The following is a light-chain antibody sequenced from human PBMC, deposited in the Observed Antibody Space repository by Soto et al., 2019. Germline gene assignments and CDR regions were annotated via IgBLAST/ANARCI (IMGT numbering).Light chain of an antibody. CDR2: GAS. CDR1: QSVSSSF. J-gene: IGKJ1*01. Sequence: EIVLTQSPGTLSLSPGERATLSCRASQSVSSSFLAWYQQKPGQAPRLLIYGASSRATGIPDRFSGSGSGKDFTLTINRLEPEDFAVYYCQQYGSSPWTFGQGTKVEIK. V-gene: IGKV3-20*01. CDR3: QQYGSSPWT.